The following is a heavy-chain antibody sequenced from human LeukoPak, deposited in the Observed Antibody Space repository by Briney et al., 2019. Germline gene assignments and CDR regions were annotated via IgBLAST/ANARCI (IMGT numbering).Heavy chain of an antibody. CDR2: IYSGGST. V-gene: IGHV3-53*01. Sequence: GGSLRPSCAASGFTVSSNYMSWVRQAPGKGLEWVSVIYSGGSTYYADSVKGRFTISRDNSKNTLYLQMNSLRAEDTAVYYCARDLRSSSGYWGQGTLVTVSS. D-gene: IGHD6-6*01. CDR1: GFTVSSNY. CDR3: ARDLRSSSGY. J-gene: IGHJ4*02.